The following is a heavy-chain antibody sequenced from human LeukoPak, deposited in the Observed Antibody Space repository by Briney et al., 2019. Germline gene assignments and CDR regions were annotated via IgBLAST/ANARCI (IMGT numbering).Heavy chain of an antibody. Sequence: RGSLRLSCAASGFTFDDYAKHWVRQAPGKGLEWVSLISGDGGSTYYADSVKGRFTISRDNSKNSLYLQMNSLRTEDTALYYCADGKLWGDWGQGLLVTVSS. D-gene: IGHD5-18*01. J-gene: IGHJ4*02. CDR1: GFTFDDYA. CDR3: ADGKLWGD. V-gene: IGHV3-43*02. CDR2: ISGDGGST.